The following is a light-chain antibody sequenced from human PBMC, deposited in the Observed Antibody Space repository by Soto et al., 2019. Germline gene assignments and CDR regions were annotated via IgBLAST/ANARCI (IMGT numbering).Light chain of an antibody. CDR1: QTLSTW. CDR3: QQYTNTNNTWM. CDR2: DAS. Sequence: IQVTQSPPTLSASVGDRVTITCRASQTLSTWMAWYQQKPGKAPKLLVYDASTLQRGVASRFSGSGSGTEFTLIISGRQPDDSATYYCQQYTNTNNTWMLGQGTKV. J-gene: IGKJ1*01. V-gene: IGKV1-5*01.